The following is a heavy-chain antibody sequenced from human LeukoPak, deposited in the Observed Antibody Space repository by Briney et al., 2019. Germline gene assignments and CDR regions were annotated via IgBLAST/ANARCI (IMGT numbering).Heavy chain of an antibody. J-gene: IGHJ4*02. V-gene: IGHV3-30*03. CDR3: ARDPWYCSGGSCYRAFDY. Sequence: GRSLRLSCAGTGFTFSSYGMHWVRQAPGKGLEWVAVISYDGSNKYYADSVKGRFTISRDNSKNTLYLEMNSLRAEDTAVYYCARDPWYCSGGSCYRAFDYWGQGTLVTVPS. CDR2: ISYDGSNK. CDR1: GFTFSSYG. D-gene: IGHD2-15*01.